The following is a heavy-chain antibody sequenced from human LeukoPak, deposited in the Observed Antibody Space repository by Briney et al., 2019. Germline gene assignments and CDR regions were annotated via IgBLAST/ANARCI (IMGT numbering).Heavy chain of an antibody. CDR2: ISGSGAST. D-gene: IGHD1-26*01. V-gene: IGHV3-23*01. J-gene: IGHJ4*02. CDR3: AKDVGKRESLHFFDY. Sequence: GGSLRLSCLTSGFTLSTNAMSWVRRAPGKGLEWISGISGSGASTYYADSVKGRFTISRDDSRNTLYLQMNSLRGDDTAVYYCAKDVGKRESLHFFDYWGQGTLVTVSS. CDR1: GFTLSTNA.